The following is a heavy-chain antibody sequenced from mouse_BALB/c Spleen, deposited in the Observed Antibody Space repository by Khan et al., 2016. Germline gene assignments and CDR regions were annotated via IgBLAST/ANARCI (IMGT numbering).Heavy chain of an antibody. CDR1: GYTFTDYS. D-gene: IGHD1-1*01. CDR3: ARSRSSSYYSYAMDY. V-gene: IGHV9-2-1*01. CDR2: INTETGEP. Sequence: QIQLVQSGPELKKPGETVKISCKASGYTFTDYSMHWVKQAPGKGLKWMGWINTETGEPTYADDLKGRVAVSLASSASTAYLQFHNLNDVDTATSFFARSRSSSYYSYAMDYWVQGTSVTVSS. J-gene: IGHJ4*01.